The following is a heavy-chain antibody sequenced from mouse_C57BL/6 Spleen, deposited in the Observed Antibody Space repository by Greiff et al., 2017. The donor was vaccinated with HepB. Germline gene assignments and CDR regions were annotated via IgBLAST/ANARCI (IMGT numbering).Heavy chain of an antibody. CDR1: GYTFTSYW. CDR2: INPSNGGT. D-gene: IGHD1-1*01. Sequence: QVQLQQPGTELVKPGASVKLSCKASGYTFTSYWMHWVKQRPGQGLEWIGNINPSNGGTNYNEKFKSKATLTLDKSSSTAYMQLSSLTSEDSAVYYWARKSNYGSSFDYWGQGTTLTVSS. V-gene: IGHV1-53*01. CDR3: ARKSNYGSSFDY. J-gene: IGHJ2*01.